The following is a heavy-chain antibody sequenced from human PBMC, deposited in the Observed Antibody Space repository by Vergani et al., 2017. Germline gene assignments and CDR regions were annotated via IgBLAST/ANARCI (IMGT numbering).Heavy chain of an antibody. J-gene: IGHJ3*02. CDR1: GGSISSSSYY. CDR3: ARDVGIAVAGRGGAFDI. V-gene: IGHV4-39*07. CDR2: IYYSGST. D-gene: IGHD6-19*01. Sequence: QLQLQESGPGLVKPSETLSLTCTVSGGSISSSSYYWGWIRQPPGKGLEWIESIYYSGSTDYNPSLKSRVTISVDTSKNQFSLKLSSVTAADTAVYYCARDVGIAVAGRGGAFDIWGQGTMVTVSS.